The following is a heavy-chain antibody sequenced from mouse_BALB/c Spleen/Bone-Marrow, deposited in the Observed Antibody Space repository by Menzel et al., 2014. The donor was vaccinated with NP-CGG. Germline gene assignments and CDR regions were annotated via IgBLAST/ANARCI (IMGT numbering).Heavy chain of an antibody. J-gene: IGHJ4*01. Sequence: QVQLKESGAELVRPGTSVKVSCKASGYAFTNYLIEWVKQRPGQGLEWIGVNNPGSGGTNYNEKFKGKATLTADKSSSTVYMQLSSLTSDDSAVYFCARSIYDGYSEAMDYWGQGTSVTVSS. CDR1: GYAFTNYL. V-gene: IGHV1-54*03. CDR2: NNPGSGGT. CDR3: ARSIYDGYSEAMDY. D-gene: IGHD2-3*01.